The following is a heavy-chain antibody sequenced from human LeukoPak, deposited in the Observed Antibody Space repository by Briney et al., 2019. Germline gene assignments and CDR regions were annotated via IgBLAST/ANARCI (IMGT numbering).Heavy chain of an antibody. CDR1: GFTFSSYA. V-gene: IGHV3-30-3*01. Sequence: RGSLRLSCAASGFTFSSYAMHWVRQAPGKGLEWVAVISYDGSNKYYADSVKGRFTISRDNSKNTLYLQMNSLRAEDTAVYYCARDPSKYSSSWYFDYWGQGTLVTVSS. CDR3: ARDPSKYSSSWYFDY. J-gene: IGHJ4*02. D-gene: IGHD6-13*01. CDR2: ISYDGSNK.